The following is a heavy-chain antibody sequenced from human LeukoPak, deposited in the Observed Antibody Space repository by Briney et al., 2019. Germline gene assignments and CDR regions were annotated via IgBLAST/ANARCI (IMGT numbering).Heavy chain of an antibody. Sequence: GGSLRLSCAASGFTFSGSAMHWVRQASGKGLEWVGRIRSKANSYATAYAASVKGRFTISRDDSKNTAYLQMNSLKTEDTAVYYCARDRTMVRGVIGCGLFDYWGQGTLVTVSS. J-gene: IGHJ4*02. CDR1: GFTFSGSA. CDR2: IRSKANSYAT. D-gene: IGHD3-10*01. V-gene: IGHV3-73*01. CDR3: ARDRTMVRGVIGCGLFDY.